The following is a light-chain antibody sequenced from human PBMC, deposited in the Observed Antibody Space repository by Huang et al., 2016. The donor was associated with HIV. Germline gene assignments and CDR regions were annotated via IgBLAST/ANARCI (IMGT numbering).Light chain of an antibody. CDR3: QQSHTAPWT. Sequence: DIQMTQSPSSLSASVGDRVTITCRASQSSTNYLNWYQQRTGEDPRLLLDGASTLQSGVPARCGGSGSGTHFTLTITGLRPEDFASYFCQQSHTAPWTFGQGTRV. V-gene: IGKV1-39*01. CDR1: QSSTNY. CDR2: GAS. J-gene: IGKJ1*01.